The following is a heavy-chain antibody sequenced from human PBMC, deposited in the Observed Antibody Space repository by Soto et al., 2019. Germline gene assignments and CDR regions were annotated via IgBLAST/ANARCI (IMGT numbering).Heavy chain of an antibody. CDR1: GYAFTSYY. J-gene: IGHJ6*02. D-gene: IGHD1-1*01. CDR2: INPNTGST. V-gene: IGHV1-46*01. CDR3: ARDTNVALTLHSYGMDV. Sequence: GASVKVSCKASGYAFTSYYIHWVRQAPGQGLEWMGIINPNTGSTSSTQRFRGRLTIDRDTSTSTVYMELSSLGSEDTAVYYCARDTNVALTLHSYGMDVWGQRPTVTVSS.